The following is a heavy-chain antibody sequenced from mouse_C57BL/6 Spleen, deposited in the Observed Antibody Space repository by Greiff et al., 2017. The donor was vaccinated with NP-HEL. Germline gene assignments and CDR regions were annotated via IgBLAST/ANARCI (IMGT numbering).Heavy chain of an antibody. CDR1: GYAFTNYL. CDR3: AGGGYAMDY. V-gene: IGHV1-54*01. CDR2: INPGSGGT. J-gene: IGHJ4*01. Sequence: QVQLQQSGAELVRPGTSVKVSCKASGYAFTNYLIEWVKQRPGQGLEWIGVINPGSGGTNYNEKFKGKATLTADKSSSTAYMQLSSLTSEDSAVYFWAGGGYAMDYWGQGTSVTVSS.